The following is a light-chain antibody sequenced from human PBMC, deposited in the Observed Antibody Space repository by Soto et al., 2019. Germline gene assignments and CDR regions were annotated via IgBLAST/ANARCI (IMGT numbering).Light chain of an antibody. V-gene: IGKV1-6*01. J-gene: IGKJ4*01. CDR2: AAS. CDR3: LQAYNYPLT. CDR1: QGIRND. Sequence: AIQMTQSPSSLSASVGDGFTITCRASQGIRNDLGWYQQKPGKAPKLLIYAASSLQSGVPSTFSGSGSGTDFTLTISSLQPEDFATYYCLQAYNYPLTFGGGTKVDIK.